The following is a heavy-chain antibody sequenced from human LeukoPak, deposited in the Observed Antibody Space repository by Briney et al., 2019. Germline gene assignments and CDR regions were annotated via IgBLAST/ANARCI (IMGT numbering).Heavy chain of an antibody. CDR3: ARDRFRVATTPFDY. Sequence: GGSLRLSCGASGFTFNFFAMSWVRQAPGKGLEWVSGIEKDGSSAYYVDSVRGRFTISRDNSKNTLYLQMNSLRAEDTAVYYCARDRFRVATTPFDYWGQGTLVTVSS. CDR2: IEKDGSSA. D-gene: IGHD5-12*01. V-gene: IGHV3-23*03. J-gene: IGHJ4*02. CDR1: GFTFNFFA.